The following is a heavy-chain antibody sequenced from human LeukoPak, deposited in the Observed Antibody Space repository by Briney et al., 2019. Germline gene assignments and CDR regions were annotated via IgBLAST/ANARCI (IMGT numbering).Heavy chain of an antibody. CDR2: INPNSGGT. CDR1: GYTFTGYY. J-gene: IGHJ6*03. D-gene: IGHD3-10*01. CDR3: AREGPLRVRGVIGRTWDYYMDV. V-gene: IGHV1-2*02. Sequence: ASVKVSCKASGYTFTGYYMHWVRQAPGQGLEWMGWINPNSGGTNYAQKFQGRVTMTRDTSISTAYMELSRLRSDDTAVYYCAREGPLRVRGVIGRTWDYYMDVWGKGTTVTISS.